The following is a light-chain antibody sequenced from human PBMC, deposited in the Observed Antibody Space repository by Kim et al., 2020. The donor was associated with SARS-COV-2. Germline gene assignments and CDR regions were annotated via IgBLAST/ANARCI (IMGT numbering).Light chain of an antibody. Sequence: SYELTQPSSVSVSPGQTARFTCSGDVLAKRYVRWFQQKPGQAPVLVIYKDNKRPSGIPERFSGSSSGTTVTLTISGAQVEDEADYYCYSAADNNWV. V-gene: IGLV3-27*01. CDR1: VLAKRY. CDR3: YSAADNNWV. J-gene: IGLJ3*02. CDR2: KDN.